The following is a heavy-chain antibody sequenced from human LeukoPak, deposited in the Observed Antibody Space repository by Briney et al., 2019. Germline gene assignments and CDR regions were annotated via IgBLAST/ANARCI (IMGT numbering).Heavy chain of an antibody. CDR1: GYTFTSYG. J-gene: IGHJ6*02. V-gene: IGHV1-18*01. D-gene: IGHD3-9*01. CDR3: ARETNYDILTGYYMEGQYYYGMDV. CDR2: ISAYNGNT. Sequence: ASVKVSCKASGYTFTSYGISWVRQAPGQGLEWMGWISAYNGNTNYAQKLQGRVTMTTDTSTSTAYMELRSLRSDDTAVYYCARETNYDILTGYYMEGQYYYGMDVWGQGTTVTVSS.